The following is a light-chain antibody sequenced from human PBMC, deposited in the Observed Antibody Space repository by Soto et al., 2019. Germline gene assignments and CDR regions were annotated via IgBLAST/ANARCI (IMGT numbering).Light chain of an antibody. V-gene: IGKV1-5*01. Sequence: DIQMTQSPSSLSACVGHRGSVSFQASQNSGTYLNWYQQKSGKAPKVLISDASSLQSGVPSRFSGSGSGTEFTLTISSLQPDDFATYYCQQYNSYSRTFGQGTKVDIK. CDR1: QNSGTY. J-gene: IGKJ1*01. CDR3: QQYNSYSRT. CDR2: DAS.